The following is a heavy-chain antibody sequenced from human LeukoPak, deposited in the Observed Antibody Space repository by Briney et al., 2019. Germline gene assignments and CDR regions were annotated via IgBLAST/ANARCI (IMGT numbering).Heavy chain of an antibody. Sequence: ASVKVSCKASGYTFTSYYMHWVRQAPGQGLEWMGIINPSGGSTSYAQKFRGRVTMTRDMSTSTVYMELSSLRSEDTAVYYCARNIWFGESADAFDIWGQGTMVTVSS. CDR2: INPSGGST. CDR1: GYTFTSYY. CDR3: ARNIWFGESADAFDI. V-gene: IGHV1-46*01. D-gene: IGHD3-10*01. J-gene: IGHJ3*02.